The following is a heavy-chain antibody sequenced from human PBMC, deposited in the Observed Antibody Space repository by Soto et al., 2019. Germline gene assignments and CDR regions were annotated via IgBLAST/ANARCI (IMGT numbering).Heavy chain of an antibody. J-gene: IGHJ6*02. CDR2: IIPIFGTA. CDR3: AREAGYSSSWYAPRSLHGYYYGMDV. V-gene: IGHV1-69*13. D-gene: IGHD6-13*01. Sequence: SVKVCCKASGGTISSYAIIWVRQDHEQGLEGMGGIIPIFGTANYAQKFQGRVTITADESTSTAYMELSSLRSEDTAVYYCAREAGYSSSWYAPRSLHGYYYGMDVWGQGTTVTVSS. CDR1: GGTISSYA.